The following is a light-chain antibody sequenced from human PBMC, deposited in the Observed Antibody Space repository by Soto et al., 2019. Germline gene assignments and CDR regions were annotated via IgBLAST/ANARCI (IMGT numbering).Light chain of an antibody. CDR3: QQYNSYPLT. J-gene: IGKJ4*01. V-gene: IGKV1D-16*01. Sequence: DIQMTQSPSSVSASGGDRVTISCQASQGISRSLAWYQQKPGKAPKLLIYAASSLQSGVPSRFSGSGSGTELTLTISSLQPDEFATYYCQQYNSYPLTFGGGNKVDIK. CDR2: AAS. CDR1: QGISRS.